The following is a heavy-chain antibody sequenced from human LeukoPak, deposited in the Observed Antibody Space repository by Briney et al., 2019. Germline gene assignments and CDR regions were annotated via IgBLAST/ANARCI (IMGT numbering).Heavy chain of an antibody. J-gene: IGHJ5*02. CDR1: GDSISNGNYY. CDR3: ARDRGITTARGVPPWFDP. CDR2: LYSTGSP. V-gene: IGHV4-61*02. Sequence: NPSETLSLTCTVSGDSISNGNYYWTWIRQPAGKGLEWIGRLYSTGSPNYNPSLKSRVTISIDASKNQFSLKLSSVTVADTAVYYCARDRGITTARGVPPWFDPWGQGTLVTVSS. D-gene: IGHD3-10*01.